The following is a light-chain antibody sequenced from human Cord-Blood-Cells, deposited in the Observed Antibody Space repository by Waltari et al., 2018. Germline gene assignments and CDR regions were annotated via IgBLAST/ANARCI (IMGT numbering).Light chain of an antibody. J-gene: IGLJ3*02. CDR1: SSDVGGYNY. CDR2: DVS. CDR3: SSYTSSSTWV. Sequence: QSALTQPASVSGSPGQSITISSTGTSSDVGGYNYVSWYQQHPGKAPKLMTYDVSKRPSGVSNRFSGSKSGNTASLTISGLQAEDEADYYCSSYTSSSTWVFGGGTKLTVL. V-gene: IGLV2-14*01.